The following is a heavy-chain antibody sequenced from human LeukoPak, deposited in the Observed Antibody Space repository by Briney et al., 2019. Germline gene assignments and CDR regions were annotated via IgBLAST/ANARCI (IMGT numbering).Heavy chain of an antibody. Sequence: GGSVRLSRGACGFPVSSSYMRWLRQAPGKGLDGVAVVYSGGSKYYPDSVKGRFTISRDNSKNMLYLQMNSLRAEDTAAYYCARAYGSGSYPGYWGQGTLVSVSS. CDR2: VYSGGSK. CDR1: GFPVSSSY. J-gene: IGHJ4*02. V-gene: IGHV3-53*01. CDR3: ARAYGSGSYPGY. D-gene: IGHD3-10*01.